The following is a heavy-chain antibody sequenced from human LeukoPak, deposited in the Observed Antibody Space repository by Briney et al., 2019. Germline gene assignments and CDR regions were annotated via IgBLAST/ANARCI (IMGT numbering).Heavy chain of an antibody. V-gene: IGHV3-23*01. CDR1: GFTFSSYA. CDR2: ISGSGGST. Sequence: GGSLRLSRAASGFTFSSYAMRWLRQATGKGLEWFSAISGSGGSTYYADSVKGRFTISRDNYKNTLYLQMNSLRAEDTAVYYCAKRVRYFDWLLDYWGQGTLVTVSS. J-gene: IGHJ4*02. CDR3: AKRVRYFDWLLDY. D-gene: IGHD3-9*01.